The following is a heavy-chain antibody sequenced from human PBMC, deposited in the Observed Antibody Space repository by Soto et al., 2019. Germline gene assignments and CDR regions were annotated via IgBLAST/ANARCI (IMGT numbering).Heavy chain of an antibody. CDR2: IFWDDDK. J-gene: IGHJ3*01. D-gene: IGHD5-18*01. CDR1: GFSLSTSGVA. Sequence: GSGPTLVNPTETLTLTCTLSGFSLSTSGVAVGWFRQPPGKALEWLAIIFWDDDKRYSTSLKSRLIITKDISRNQVVLTLTNLDPVDTATYYCAHSPYSITSKGTFDVWGQGTMVTVSS. CDR3: AHSPYSITSKGTFDV. V-gene: IGHV2-5*02.